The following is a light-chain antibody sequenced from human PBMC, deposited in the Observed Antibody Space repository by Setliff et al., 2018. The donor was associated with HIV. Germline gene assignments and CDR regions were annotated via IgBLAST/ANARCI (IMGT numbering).Light chain of an antibody. J-gene: IGLJ1*01. Sequence: QSALAQPRSVSGSPGQSVTISCTGTSSDVGGYKYVSWYQHHPDKAPKLIIYDVSKWPSGVPDRFSGSKSGNTASLTISGLQAEDEADYYCCSYVFGTGTKVTVL. V-gene: IGLV2-11*01. CDR3: CSYV. CDR2: DVS. CDR1: SSDVGGYKY.